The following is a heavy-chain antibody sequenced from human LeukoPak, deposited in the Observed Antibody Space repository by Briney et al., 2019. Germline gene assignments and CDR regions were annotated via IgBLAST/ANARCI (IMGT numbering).Heavy chain of an antibody. CDR1: GGSISSSSYY. V-gene: IGHV4-39*01. Sequence: SETLSLTCTVSGGSISSSSYYWGWIRQPPGKGLEWIGGIYYSGSTYYNPSLKSRVTISVDTSKNQFSLKLSSVTAADTAVYYCARQVAYSGYDRNTIDYWGQGTPVTVSS. CDR2: IYYSGST. D-gene: IGHD5-12*01. J-gene: IGHJ4*02. CDR3: ARQVAYSGYDRNTIDY.